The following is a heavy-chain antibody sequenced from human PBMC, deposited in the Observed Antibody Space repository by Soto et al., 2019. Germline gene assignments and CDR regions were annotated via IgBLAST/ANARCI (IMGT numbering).Heavy chain of an antibody. V-gene: IGHV3-30-3*01. D-gene: IGHD2-15*01. CDR1: GFTFSSYA. CDR2: ISYDGSNK. CDR3: ARAAAVYCSGGSCSAPY. Sequence: SLRLACAASGFTFSSYAMHWVRQAPGKGLEWVAVISYDGSNKYYADSVKGRFTISRDNSKNTLYLQMNSLRAGDTAVYYCARAAAVYCSGGSCSAPYWGQGTLVNVSA. J-gene: IGHJ4*02.